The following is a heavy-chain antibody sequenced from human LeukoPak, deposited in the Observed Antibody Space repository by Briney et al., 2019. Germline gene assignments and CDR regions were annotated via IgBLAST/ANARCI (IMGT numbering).Heavy chain of an antibody. CDR1: GFTFSSYS. Sequence: PGGSLRLSCAASGFTFSSYSMNWVRQAPGKGLEWVSYISSISSSSTYYADSVKGRFTISRDNAKNSLYLQMNSLRAEDAAVYYCAREHPVYDSSGYNAFDIWGQGTMVTVSS. D-gene: IGHD3-22*01. J-gene: IGHJ3*02. CDR3: AREHPVYDSSGYNAFDI. V-gene: IGHV3-48*04. CDR2: ISSISSSST.